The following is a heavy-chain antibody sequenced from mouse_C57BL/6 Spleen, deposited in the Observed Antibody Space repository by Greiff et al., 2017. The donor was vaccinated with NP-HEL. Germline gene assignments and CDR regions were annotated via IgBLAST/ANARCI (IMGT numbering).Heavy chain of an antibody. J-gene: IGHJ2*01. V-gene: IGHV1-69*01. CDR1: GYTFTSYW. Sequence: QVQLQQPGAELVMPGASVKLSCKASGYTFTSYWMPWVTQRPGPGLEWIGELAPSDSYTNYNQKFKGKSTLTVDKSSSTAYMQLSSLTSEDSAVYYCARAVEGYFDYWGQGTTLTVSS. CDR3: ARAVEGYFDY. D-gene: IGHD1-1*01. CDR2: LAPSDSYT.